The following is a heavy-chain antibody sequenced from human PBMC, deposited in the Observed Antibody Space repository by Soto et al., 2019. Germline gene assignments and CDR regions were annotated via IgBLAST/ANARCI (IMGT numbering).Heavy chain of an antibody. D-gene: IGHD1-26*01. Sequence: EVQLLESGGGLLQPEGSLRLSCAASGFTFSNHGLSWVRQAPGKGLEWVSTISGSGDTTSYADSVKGRFTVSRDNSKNTLYLQMNSLRAGDTAIYYCAKRIGSYSYWGQGTLVTVSS. J-gene: IGHJ4*02. CDR2: ISGSGDTT. V-gene: IGHV3-23*01. CDR3: AKRIGSYSY. CDR1: GFTFSNHG.